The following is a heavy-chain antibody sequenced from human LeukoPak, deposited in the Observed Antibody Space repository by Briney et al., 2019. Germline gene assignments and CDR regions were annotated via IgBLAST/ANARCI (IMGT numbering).Heavy chain of an antibody. CDR3: ARAYRYNWNDGFDY. D-gene: IGHD1-1*01. CDR2: IIPILGIA. V-gene: IGHV1-69*04. CDR1: GGTFSSYA. Sequence: ASVKVSFKSSGGTFSSYAISWVRQAPGQGLEWMGRIIPILGIANYAQKCQGRVTITADKSTRTAYMELSRLRSEDTAVYYCARAYRYNWNDGFDYWGQGTLDTVSS. J-gene: IGHJ4*02.